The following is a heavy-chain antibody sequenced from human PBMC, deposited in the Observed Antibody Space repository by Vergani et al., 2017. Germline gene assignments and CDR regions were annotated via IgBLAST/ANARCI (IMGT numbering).Heavy chain of an antibody. CDR3: ARAGWEFTINYYYYYMDV. V-gene: IGHV1-69*01. J-gene: IGHJ6*03. D-gene: IGHD3-3*01. CDR1: GGTFSSYA. Sequence: QVQLVQSGAEVKKPGSSVKVSCKASGGTFSSYAISWVRQAPGQGVEWMGGIIPIFGTANYAQKFQGRVTITADESTSTAYMELSSLRSEDTAVYYCARAGWEFTINYYYYYMDVWGKGTTVIVSS. CDR2: IIPIFGTA.